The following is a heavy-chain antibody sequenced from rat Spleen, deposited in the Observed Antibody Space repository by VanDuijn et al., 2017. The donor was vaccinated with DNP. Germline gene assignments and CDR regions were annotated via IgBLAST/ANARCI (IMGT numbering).Heavy chain of an antibody. Sequence: QVQLQESGPGLVQPSQTLSLTCTVSGFSLTSYGVSWVRQSPGKGLEWIAAISSGGSTYYNSPLKSRLSISRDTSQSQVFLKMNSQQTEDTAVYFCTREEVYEENRPRLDYWGQGVMVTVSS. D-gene: IGHD1-11*01. CDR3: TREEVYEENRPRLDY. J-gene: IGHJ2*01. CDR2: ISSGGST. CDR1: GFSLTSYG. V-gene: IGHV2S8*01.